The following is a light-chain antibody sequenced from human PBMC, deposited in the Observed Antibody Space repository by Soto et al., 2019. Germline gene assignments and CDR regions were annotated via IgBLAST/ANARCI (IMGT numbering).Light chain of an antibody. Sequence: DIQMTQSPSTLSASVGDRVTITCRASQSLSSWLAWYQQKPGKAPKLLIYKAPSLESGVPSRFSGSGSGTEFTLTISSLQPDDLATYYCQQYNSFPTFGQWTKVEIK. V-gene: IGKV1-5*03. CDR3: QQYNSFPT. CDR2: KAP. CDR1: QSLSSW. J-gene: IGKJ1*01.